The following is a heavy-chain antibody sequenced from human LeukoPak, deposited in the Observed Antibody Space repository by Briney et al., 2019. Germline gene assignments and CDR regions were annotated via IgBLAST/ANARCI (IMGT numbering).Heavy chain of an antibody. CDR1: GYTFTSYG. V-gene: IGHV1-18*01. CDR2: ISAYNGNT. J-gene: IGHJ4*02. D-gene: IGHD3-22*01. CDR3: VRSTARYYYDSSGYFDY. Sequence: ASVKVSCKASGYTFTSYGISWVRQAPGQGLERMGWISAYNGNTNYAQKLQGRVTMTTDTSTSTAYMELRSLRSDDTAVYYCVRSTARYYYDSSGYFDYWGQGTLVTVSS.